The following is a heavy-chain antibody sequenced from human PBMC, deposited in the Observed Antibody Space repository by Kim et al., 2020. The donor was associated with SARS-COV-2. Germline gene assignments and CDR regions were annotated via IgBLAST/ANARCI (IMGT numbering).Heavy chain of an antibody. Sequence: GGSLRLSCAASGFTFSSYSMNWVRQAPGKGLEWVSYISSSSSTIYYADSVKGRFTISRDNAKNSLYLQMNSLRDEDTAVYYCASPTAAGGIYYGMDVWGQGTTVTVSS. V-gene: IGHV3-48*02. J-gene: IGHJ6*02. CDR3: ASPTAAGGIYYGMDV. CDR1: GFTFSSYS. CDR2: ISSSSSTI. D-gene: IGHD6-13*01.